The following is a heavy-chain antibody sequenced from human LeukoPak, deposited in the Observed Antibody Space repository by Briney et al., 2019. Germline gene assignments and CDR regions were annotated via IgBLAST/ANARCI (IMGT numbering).Heavy chain of an antibody. CDR1: GFSFNESY. CDR2: ISGRSYSM. V-gene: IGHV3-11*01. Sequence: GGSLRLSCAASGFSFNESYMTWIRQAPGKGLEWVAYISGRSYSMYYADSVKGRFTISRDNARNSLYLHMSSLRVDDTAVYYCARGKRRLDSWGQGTLVTVSS. CDR3: ARGKRRLDS. J-gene: IGHJ4*02.